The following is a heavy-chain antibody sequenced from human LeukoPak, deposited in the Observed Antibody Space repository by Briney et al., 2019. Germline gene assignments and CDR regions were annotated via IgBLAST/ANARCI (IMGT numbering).Heavy chain of an antibody. CDR3: ARDGWSVEDGFDY. V-gene: IGHV3-33*01. CDR1: GFTFSSYG. D-gene: IGHD2-15*01. CDR2: IWYDGSNK. J-gene: IGHJ4*02. Sequence: PGGSLRLSCAASGFTFSSYGMHWVRQAPGKGLEWVAVIWYDGSNKHYADSVKGRFTISRDNSKNTLYLQMNSLRAEDTAVYYCARDGWSVEDGFDYWGQGTLVTVSS.